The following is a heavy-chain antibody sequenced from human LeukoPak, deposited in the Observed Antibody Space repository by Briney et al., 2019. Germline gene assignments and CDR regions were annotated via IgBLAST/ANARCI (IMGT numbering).Heavy chain of an antibody. D-gene: IGHD2-15*01. CDR3: ARVSDGATGGSY. CDR1: GFTFSSYW. Sequence: GGSLRLSCAASGFTFSSYWMSWVRQAPGTGLVWVSRINTDGSSTTYADLVKGRFTISRDNAKNTLYLQVNSLRAEDTAVYYCARVSDGATGGSYWGQGTLVTVSS. J-gene: IGHJ4*02. CDR2: INTDGSST. V-gene: IGHV3-74*01.